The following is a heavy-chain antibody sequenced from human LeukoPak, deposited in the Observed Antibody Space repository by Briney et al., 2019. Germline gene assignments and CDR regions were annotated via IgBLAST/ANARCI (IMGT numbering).Heavy chain of an antibody. J-gene: IGHJ4*02. CDR2: ISGSGGTT. Sequence: PGGSLRLSCAASGFTFSSYAMSWVRQPPGKGLEWVSAISGSGGTTYYADSVKGRFTISRDNSKNTLFLQMNSLRAEETAVYYCAKKRYYDSSGQEDSFYYWGQGTLVTVSS. CDR1: GFTFSSYA. D-gene: IGHD3-22*01. V-gene: IGHV3-23*01. CDR3: AKKRYYDSSGQEDSFYY.